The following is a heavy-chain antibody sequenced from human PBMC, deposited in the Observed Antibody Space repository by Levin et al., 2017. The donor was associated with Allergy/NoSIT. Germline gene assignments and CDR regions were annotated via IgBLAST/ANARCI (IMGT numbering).Heavy chain of an antibody. CDR2: ISYDGSNK. D-gene: IGHD3-22*01. V-gene: IGHV3-30*18. Sequence: GGSLRLSCAASGFTFSDYYMSWIRQAPGKGLEWVAVISYDGSNKYYADSVKGRFTISRDNSKNTLYLQMNSLRAEDPAVYYCAKGYYDSSGYVSVFDYWGQGTLVTVSS. J-gene: IGHJ4*02. CDR3: AKGYYDSSGYVSVFDY. CDR1: GFTFSDYY.